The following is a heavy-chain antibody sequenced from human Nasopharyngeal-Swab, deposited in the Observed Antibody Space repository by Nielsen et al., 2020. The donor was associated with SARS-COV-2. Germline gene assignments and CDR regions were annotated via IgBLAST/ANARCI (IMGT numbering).Heavy chain of an antibody. V-gene: IGHV5-51*01. CDR2: IYPGDSDT. CDR1: GYSFTSYW. J-gene: IGHJ4*02. D-gene: IGHD3-3*01. Sequence: KVSCKGSGYSFTSYWIGWVRQMPGKGLEWRGIIYPGDSDTRYSPSFQGQVTISADKSISTAYLQWSSLKASDNAMYYCARQDVLRFVEWDYWGQGTLVTVSS. CDR3: ARQDVLRFVEWDY.